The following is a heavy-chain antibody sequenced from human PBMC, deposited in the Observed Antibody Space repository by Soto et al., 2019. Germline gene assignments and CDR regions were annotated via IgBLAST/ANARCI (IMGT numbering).Heavy chain of an antibody. J-gene: IGHJ6*02. CDR3: AIPEPWANGMDV. D-gene: IGHD7-27*01. Sequence: GESLKISCKGSGYIFTSFYIGWGRQMPGRGLEWMGIIYPYDSQTRYSPSFQGQVTISADKSIDTAYLHWSSLRASDSATYYCAIPEPWANGMDVWGQGTTVTVSS. V-gene: IGHV5-51*01. CDR2: IYPYDSQT. CDR1: GYIFTSFY.